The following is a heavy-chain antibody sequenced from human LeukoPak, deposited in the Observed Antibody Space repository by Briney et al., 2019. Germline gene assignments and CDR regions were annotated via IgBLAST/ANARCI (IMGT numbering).Heavy chain of an antibody. CDR1: GGSISSGDYY. V-gene: IGHV4-30-4*01. D-gene: IGHD3-3*01. CDR2: IYYSGST. J-gene: IGHJ6*02. Sequence: PSETLSLTCTVSGGSISSGDYYWSWIRQPPGKGLEWIGYIYYSGSTYYNPSLKSRVTISVDTSKNQFSLKLSSVTAADTAVYYCASPILRPRHYYYYGMDVWGQGTTVTVSS. CDR3: ASPILRPRHYYYYGMDV.